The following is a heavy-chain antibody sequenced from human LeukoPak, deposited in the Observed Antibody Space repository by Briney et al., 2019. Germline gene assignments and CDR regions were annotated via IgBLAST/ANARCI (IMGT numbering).Heavy chain of an antibody. CDR1: GFTFSSYG. D-gene: IGHD3-10*01. V-gene: IGHV3-23*01. CDR3: ANNYYGSGSYYY. J-gene: IGHJ4*02. CDR2: VSGSGGST. Sequence: GGSLRLSCAASGFTFSSYGMSWVRQAPGKGLEWVSAVSGSGGSTYYADSVKGRFTISRDNSKNTLYLQMNSLRAEDTAVYYCANNYYGSGSYYYWGQGTLVTVSS.